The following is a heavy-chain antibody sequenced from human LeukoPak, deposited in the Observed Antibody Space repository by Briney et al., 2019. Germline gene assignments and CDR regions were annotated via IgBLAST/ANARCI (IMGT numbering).Heavy chain of an antibody. CDR1: GFTFRNYY. CDR3: ARDHRGVRDYFDY. CDR2: ISYDGSNK. J-gene: IGHJ4*02. D-gene: IGHD3-10*01. Sequence: PPGGSLRLSCAASGFTFRNYYMHWVRQAPGKGLEWVAVISYDGSNKYYADSVKGRFTISRDNSKNTLYLQTNSLRAEDTAVYYCARDHRGVRDYFDYWGQGTLVTVSS. V-gene: IGHV3-30-3*01.